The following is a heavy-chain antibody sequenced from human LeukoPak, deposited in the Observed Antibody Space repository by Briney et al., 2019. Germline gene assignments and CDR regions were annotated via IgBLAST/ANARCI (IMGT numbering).Heavy chain of an antibody. Sequence: GGSLRLSCAASGFTFSSYAMSWVRQAPGKGLEWVSAISGSGGSTYYADSVKGRFTISRDNSKNTPYLQMNSLRAEDTALYSGAKFIRNPDNYPVEPHFDYWGRGTLVTVSS. CDR2: ISGSGGST. V-gene: IGHV3-23*01. CDR1: GFTFSSYA. J-gene: IGHJ4*02. CDR3: AKFIRNPDNYPVEPHFDY. D-gene: IGHD1-1*01.